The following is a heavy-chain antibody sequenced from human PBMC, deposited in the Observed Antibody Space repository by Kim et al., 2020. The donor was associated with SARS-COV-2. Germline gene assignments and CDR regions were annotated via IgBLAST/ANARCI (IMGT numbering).Heavy chain of an antibody. CDR1: GFTFSSYA. D-gene: IGHD6-19*01. V-gene: IGHV3-23*01. CDR2: ISGSGGST. CDR3: AKDGGRYSSGWTGLYYFDY. Sequence: GGSLRLSCAASGFTFSSYAMSWVRQAPGKGLEWVSAISGSGGSTYYADSVKGRFTISRDNSKNTLYLQMNSLRAEDTAVYYCAKDGGRYSSGWTGLYYFDYWGQGTLVTVSS. J-gene: IGHJ4*02.